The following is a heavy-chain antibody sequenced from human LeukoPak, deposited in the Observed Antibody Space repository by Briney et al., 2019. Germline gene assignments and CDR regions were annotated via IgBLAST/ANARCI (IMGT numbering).Heavy chain of an antibody. Sequence: GGSLRLSCSASGFTFSSYAMHWVRQAPGKGLEWVAVISYDGSNKYYADSVKGRFTISRDNSKNTLYLQMNSLRTEDTAVYYCVTTSRGQGHDYWGQGTLVTVSS. CDR1: GFTFSSYA. CDR3: VTTSRGQGHDY. V-gene: IGHV3-30-3*01. D-gene: IGHD5-24*01. J-gene: IGHJ4*02. CDR2: ISYDGSNK.